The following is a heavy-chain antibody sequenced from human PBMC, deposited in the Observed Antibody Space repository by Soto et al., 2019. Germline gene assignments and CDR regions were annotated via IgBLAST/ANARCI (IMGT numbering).Heavy chain of an antibody. CDR3: ARRKTETSGSFDP. V-gene: IGHV4-39*01. J-gene: IGHJ5*02. Sequence: SETLSLTCTVSGGSISSSSYYWGWIRQPPGKGLEWIGSIYYSGSTYYNPSLKSRVTISVDTSKNQFSLKQSSVTAAEKAVYKCARRKTETSGSFDPGGQEPLVTVPS. CDR1: GGSISSSSYY. CDR2: IYYSGST. D-gene: IGHD1-7*01.